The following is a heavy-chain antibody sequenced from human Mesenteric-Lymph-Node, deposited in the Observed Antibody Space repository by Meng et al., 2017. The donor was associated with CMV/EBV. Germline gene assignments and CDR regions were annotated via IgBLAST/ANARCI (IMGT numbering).Heavy chain of an antibody. Sequence: QVQLQESGPGLVKPSQTLSLTCTVSGASISSGNNYWSCIRQPAGKGLACIGRIYTTGSTSYNPSIKSRVTISVDTSKNQFSLTFRSVTAADTAMYYCARASCSGGTCYDPVFYFDYWGRGTLVTVSS. CDR3: ARASCSGGTCYDPVFYFDY. CDR2: IYTTGST. D-gene: IGHD2-15*01. V-gene: IGHV4-61*02. J-gene: IGHJ4*02. CDR1: GASISSGNNY.